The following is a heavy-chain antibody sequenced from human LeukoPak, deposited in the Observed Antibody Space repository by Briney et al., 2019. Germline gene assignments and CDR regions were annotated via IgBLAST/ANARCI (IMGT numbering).Heavy chain of an antibody. V-gene: IGHV3-48*03. CDR3: ARENILTGYYNGMDV. CDR2: ISSSGSTI. CDR1: GFTFRSYE. Sequence: GGSLRLSCAGSGFTFRSYEMNWVRQAPGKGLEWVSYISSSGSTIYYADSVKGRFTISRDNAKNSLYLQMNSLRAEDTAVYYCARENILTGYYNGMDVWGQGTTVTVSS. D-gene: IGHD3-9*01. J-gene: IGHJ6*02.